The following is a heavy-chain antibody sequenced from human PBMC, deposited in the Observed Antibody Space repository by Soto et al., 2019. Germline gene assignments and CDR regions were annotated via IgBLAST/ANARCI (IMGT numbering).Heavy chain of an antibody. J-gene: IGHJ3*02. CDR1: GFTFTNYI. CDR2: ISSGGSYI. D-gene: IGHD3-22*01. V-gene: IGHV3-21*01. Sequence: EVQLVESGGGLVKPGGSLRLSCATSGFTFTNYIMKWVRQAPGKGLEWVSSISSGGSYIYYADSVKGRFTISRDNAKNSLYLQMNSLRAEDTAVFYCVRPSDYFYSSGYRHEAFDICGQGAPVTVSS. CDR3: VRPSDYFYSSGYRHEAFDI.